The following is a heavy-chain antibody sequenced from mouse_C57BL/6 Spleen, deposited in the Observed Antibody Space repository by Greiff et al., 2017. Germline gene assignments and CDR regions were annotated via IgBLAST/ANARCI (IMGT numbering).Heavy chain of an antibody. J-gene: IGHJ1*03. CDR1: GFNIKDDY. V-gene: IGHV14-4*01. CDR3: TTEGGTGYFDV. CDR2: IDPENGDT. Sequence: VQLKQSGAELVRPGASVKLSCTASGFNIKDDYMHWVKQRPEQGLEWIGWIDPENGDTEYASKFQGKATITADTSSNTAYLQLSSLTSEDTAVYYGTTEGGTGYFDVWGTGTTVTVSS. D-gene: IGHD4-1*01.